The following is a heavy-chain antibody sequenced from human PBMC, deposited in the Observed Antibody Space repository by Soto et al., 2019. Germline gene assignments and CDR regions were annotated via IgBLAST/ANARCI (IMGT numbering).Heavy chain of an antibody. Sequence: EVPLVESGGGLVQPGGSLKLSCAASGFTFSGSAMHWVRQASGKGLEWVGRIRSKANSYATAYAASVKGRFTISRDDSKNTAYLQMNSLKTEDTAVYYCTSSDSSSWYRNDYWGQGTLVTVSS. J-gene: IGHJ4*02. V-gene: IGHV3-73*02. D-gene: IGHD6-13*01. CDR3: TSSDSSSWYRNDY. CDR1: GFTFSGSA. CDR2: IRSKANSYAT.